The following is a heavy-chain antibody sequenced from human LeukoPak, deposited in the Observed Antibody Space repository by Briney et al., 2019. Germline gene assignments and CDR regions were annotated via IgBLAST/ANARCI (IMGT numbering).Heavy chain of an antibody. Sequence: GTSLRLSCAASGFTFTNYGMHWVRQAPGKGLEWVALITYDGYYKYYSDSVKGRFTISSDTSKNTLYLQMNSLRAEDTTVYYCARDLSPVVRASPMGYWGQGTPVTVSS. CDR2: ITYDGYYK. D-gene: IGHD3-10*01. CDR3: ARDLSPVVRASPMGY. V-gene: IGHV3-30*03. CDR1: GFTFTNYG. J-gene: IGHJ4*02.